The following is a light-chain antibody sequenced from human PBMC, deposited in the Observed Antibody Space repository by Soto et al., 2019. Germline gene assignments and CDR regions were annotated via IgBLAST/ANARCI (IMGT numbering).Light chain of an antibody. CDR3: QQSYSTPPWT. J-gene: IGKJ1*01. V-gene: IGKV1-39*01. CDR2: AAS. Sequence: DIQTTQSPSTLSASVGDRVTITCRASQGTSNYLAWYQPKPWKVPKLLIYAASSLQSGVPSRFSGSGSGTDFTPTISSLQPEDFATYYCQQSYSTPPWTFGQGTKVDIK. CDR1: QGTSNY.